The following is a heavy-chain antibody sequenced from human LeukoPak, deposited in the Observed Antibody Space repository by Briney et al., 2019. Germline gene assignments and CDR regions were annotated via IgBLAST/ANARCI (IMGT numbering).Heavy chain of an antibody. V-gene: IGHV3-21*01. Sequence: GGSLRLSCAASGFTFGSVGMNWVRQAPGKGLEWVSSISTRSSYIYYADSVKGRFTVSRDNAKSSLYLQMNSLRAEDTAVYYCARLFSYGDYGGGGDYWGQGTLVTVSS. D-gene: IGHD4-17*01. CDR2: ISTRSSYI. CDR3: ARLFSYGDYGGGGDY. J-gene: IGHJ4*02. CDR1: GFTFGSVG.